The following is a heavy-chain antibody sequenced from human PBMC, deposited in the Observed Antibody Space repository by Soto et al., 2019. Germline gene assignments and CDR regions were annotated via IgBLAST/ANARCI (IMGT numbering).Heavy chain of an antibody. V-gene: IGHV4-34*01. Sequence: SETLSLTCAVYGGSFSDYYWSWIRQSPGKGLEWIGEINHSGSTNYNPSLKSRVIISVDTSKNQLSLKLSSVTAADTAVYYCARGDYGGNSDDYWGRGTLVTVSS. CDR1: GGSFSDYY. D-gene: IGHD4-17*01. CDR3: ARGDYGGNSDDY. CDR2: INHSGST. J-gene: IGHJ4*02.